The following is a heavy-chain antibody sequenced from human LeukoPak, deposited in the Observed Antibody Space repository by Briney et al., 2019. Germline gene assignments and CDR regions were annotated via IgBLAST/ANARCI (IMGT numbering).Heavy chain of an antibody. CDR1: GLTFSDYY. D-gene: IGHD2/OR15-2a*01. V-gene: IGHV3-11*01. CDR2: ISRSGDSL. CDR3: AREVVIVPDYYYYGLDV. Sequence: GGSLRLSCAASGLTFSDYYMTWIRQAPGKGLEWISFISRSGDSLYYADSVEGRFTISRDNAQDSVYLEMNSLRAEDTAVYYCAREVVIVPDYYYYGLDVWGQGTTVTVSS. J-gene: IGHJ6*02.